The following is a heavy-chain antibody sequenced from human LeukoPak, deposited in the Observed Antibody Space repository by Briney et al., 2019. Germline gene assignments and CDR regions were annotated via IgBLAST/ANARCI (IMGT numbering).Heavy chain of an antibody. V-gene: IGHV3-74*01. CDR3: ARGDYAFDI. CDR2: INTDGSSA. J-gene: IGHJ3*02. D-gene: IGHD2-21*01. CDR1: GFTFTTYW. Sequence: GGSLRLSCAASGFTFTTYWMHWVRQAPGKGLVWVSRINTDGSSARYADSVKGRFTISRNTAKNTLYLEMNSLRAEDTAVYYCARGDYAFDIWGQGTMVTVSS.